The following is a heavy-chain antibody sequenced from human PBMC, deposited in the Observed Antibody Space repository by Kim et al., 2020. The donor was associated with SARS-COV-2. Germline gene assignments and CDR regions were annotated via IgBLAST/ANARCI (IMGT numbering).Heavy chain of an antibody. Sequence: ADYVKGRFTISRDNAKNSLYLQMSSLRDEDPAVYYCVRDGTITFLYNWFDPWGQGTLVTVSS. D-gene: IGHD1-1*01. CDR3: VRDGTITFLYNWFDP. V-gene: IGHV3-48*02. J-gene: IGHJ5*02.